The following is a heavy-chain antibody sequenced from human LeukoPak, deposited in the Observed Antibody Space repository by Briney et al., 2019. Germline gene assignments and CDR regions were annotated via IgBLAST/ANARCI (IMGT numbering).Heavy chain of an antibody. D-gene: IGHD6-19*01. J-gene: IGHJ4*02. CDR3: ARHYISAWFWLY. Sequence: SETLSLTCAVYGGSFSGYYWSWIRQPPGKGLEWIGEINHSGSTNYNPSLKSRGTISVDTSKNQFSLKLTSVTAADTAVYYCARHYISAWFWLYWGQGTLVTVSS. CDR1: GGSFSGYY. V-gene: IGHV4-34*01. CDR2: INHSGST.